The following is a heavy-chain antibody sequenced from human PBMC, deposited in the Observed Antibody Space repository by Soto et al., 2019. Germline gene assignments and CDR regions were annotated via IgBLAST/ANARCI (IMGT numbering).Heavy chain of an antibody. J-gene: IGHJ4*02. CDR3: AKDMQWLVLNFKPGNLLDY. CDR2: ISGSGGST. Sequence: GGSLRLSCAASGFTFSSYAMSWVRQAPGKGLEWVSAISGSGGSTYYADSVKGRFTISRDNSKNTLYLQMNSLRAEDTAVYYWAKDMQWLVLNFKPGNLLDYWGQGTLVTVSS. V-gene: IGHV3-23*01. D-gene: IGHD6-19*01. CDR1: GFTFSSYA.